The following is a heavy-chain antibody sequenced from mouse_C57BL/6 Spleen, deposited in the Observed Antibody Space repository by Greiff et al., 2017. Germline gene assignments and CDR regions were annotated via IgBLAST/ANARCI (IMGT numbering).Heavy chain of an antibody. J-gene: IGHJ2*01. D-gene: IGHD2-4*01. V-gene: IGHV5-4*03. CDR1: GFTFSSYA. CDR3: ARIKGCFDY. CDR2: ISDGGSYT. Sequence: EVKVEESGGGLVKPGGSLKLSCAASGFTFSSYAMSWVRQTPEKRLEWVATISDGGSYTYYPDNVKGRFTISRDNAKNNLYLQMSHLKSEDTAMYYCARIKGCFDYWGQGTTLTVSS.